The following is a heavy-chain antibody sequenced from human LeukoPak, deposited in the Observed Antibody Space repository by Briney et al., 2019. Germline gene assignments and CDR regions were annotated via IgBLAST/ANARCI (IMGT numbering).Heavy chain of an antibody. V-gene: IGHV3-23*01. CDR2: IVRSGGST. CDR1: RFTFTNYA. CDR3: TKLVGASPLDY. J-gene: IGHJ4*02. D-gene: IGHD1-26*01. Sequence: GGSLRLSRAASRFTFTNYAMYSMYWVRQAPGKGLEWVSGIVRSGGSTYYADSVKGRFTISRDNSKNTLYLQMNSLRAEDTAVYYCTKLVGASPLDYWGQGTLVTVSS.